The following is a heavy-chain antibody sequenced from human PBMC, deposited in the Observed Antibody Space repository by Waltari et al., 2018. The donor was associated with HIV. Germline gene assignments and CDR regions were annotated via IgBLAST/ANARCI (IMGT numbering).Heavy chain of an antibody. CDR1: GHTVTGYY. Sequence: QAQLVQSGAEVKKPGASVKVLCNASGHTVTGYYIHWVRQASGQGLEWMGGMNPNGGGTKYGQKCQGRVTMTRDTSTSTNYMELNWLRSVDTAVYYCAGGLRVVWGQGTLVTVSS. CDR3: AGGLRVV. V-gene: IGHV1-2*02. J-gene: IGHJ4*02. CDR2: MNPNGGGT. D-gene: IGHD2-15*01.